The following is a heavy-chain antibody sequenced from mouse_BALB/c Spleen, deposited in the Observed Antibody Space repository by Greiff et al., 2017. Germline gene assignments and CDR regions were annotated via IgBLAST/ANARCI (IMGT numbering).Heavy chain of an antibody. CDR2: ISSGGGST. V-gene: IGHV5-12-1*01. Sequence: EVKVVESGGGLVKPGGSLKLSCAASGFAFSSYDMSWVRQTPEKRLEWVAYISSGGGSTYYPDTVKGRFTISRDNAKNTLYLQMSSLKSEDTAMYYCARHGDYYGYYFDYWGQGTTLTVSS. D-gene: IGHD1-2*01. CDR1: GFAFSSYD. CDR3: ARHGDYYGYYFDY. J-gene: IGHJ2*01.